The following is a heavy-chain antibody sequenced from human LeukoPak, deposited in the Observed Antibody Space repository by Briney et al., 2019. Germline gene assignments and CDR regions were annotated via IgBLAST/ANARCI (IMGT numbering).Heavy chain of an antibody. Sequence: KPSETLSLTCTVSGGSISSSSYYWGWIRQPPGKGLEWIGSIYYSGSTYYNPSLKSRVTISVDTSKNQFSLKLSSVTAADTAVYYCARHSVGALRYWGQGTLVTVSS. D-gene: IGHD1-26*01. CDR1: GGSISSSSYY. V-gene: IGHV4-39*01. J-gene: IGHJ4*02. CDR2: IYYSGST. CDR3: ARHSVGALRY.